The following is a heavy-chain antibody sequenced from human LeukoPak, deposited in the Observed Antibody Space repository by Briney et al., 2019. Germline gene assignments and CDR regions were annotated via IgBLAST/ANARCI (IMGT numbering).Heavy chain of an antibody. CDR1: GYTFTSYG. V-gene: IGHV1-18*01. CDR3: ARVLIAGSGLIDAFDI. D-gene: IGHD6-19*01. J-gene: IGHJ3*02. CDR2: ISAYNGNT. Sequence: GASVKVSCKASGYTFTSYGISWVRQAPGQGLEWMGWISAYNGNTNYAQKLQGRVTMTTDTSTSTAYMELRSLRSDDTAVYYCARVLIAGSGLIDAFDIWGQGTMVTVSS.